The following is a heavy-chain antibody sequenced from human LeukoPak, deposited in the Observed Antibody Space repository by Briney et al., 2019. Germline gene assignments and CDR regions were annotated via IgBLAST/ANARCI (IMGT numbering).Heavy chain of an antibody. CDR3: ARSVRTAMDYFDY. D-gene: IGHD5-18*01. V-gene: IGHV1-69*13. CDR2: IIPIFGTA. CDR1: GGTFSSYA. Sequence: SVKVSCKASGGTFSSYAISWVRQAPGQGLEWMGGIIPIFGTANHAQKFQGRVTITADESTSTAYMELSSLRSEDTAVYYCARSVRTAMDYFDYWGQGTLVTVSS. J-gene: IGHJ4*02.